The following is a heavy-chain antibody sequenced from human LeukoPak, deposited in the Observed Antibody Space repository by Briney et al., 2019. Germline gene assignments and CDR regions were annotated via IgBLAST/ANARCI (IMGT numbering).Heavy chain of an antibody. CDR3: ARTREYYYDSSGYYPFDY. D-gene: IGHD3-22*01. CDR2: IIPIFGTA. V-gene: IGHV1-69*13. Sequence: SVKVSCKASGYTFISYGISWVRQAPGQGLEWMGGIIPIFGTANYAQKFQGRVTITADESTSTAYMELSSLRSEDTAVYYCARTREYYYDSSGYYPFDYWGQGTLVTVSS. J-gene: IGHJ4*02. CDR1: GYTFISYG.